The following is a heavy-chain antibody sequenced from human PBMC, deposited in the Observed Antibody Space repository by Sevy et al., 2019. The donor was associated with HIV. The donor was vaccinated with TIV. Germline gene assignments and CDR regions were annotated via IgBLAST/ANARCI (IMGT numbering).Heavy chain of an antibody. V-gene: IGHV3-30*18. CDR1: GFTFRTYG. D-gene: IGHD1-26*01. Sequence: GGSLRLSCAASGFTFRTYGIHWVRQSPGKGLDWVALISHDGINEYYADSVKGRFTISRDNSKNTVYLEMNSLRNEDTAIYFCANAYSGSYSHSYLYALDVWGQGTTVTVSS. CDR2: ISHDGINE. J-gene: IGHJ6*02. CDR3: ANAYSGSYSHSYLYALDV.